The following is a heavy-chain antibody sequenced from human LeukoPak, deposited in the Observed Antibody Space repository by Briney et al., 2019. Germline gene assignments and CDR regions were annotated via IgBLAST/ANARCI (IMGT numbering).Heavy chain of an antibody. CDR3: GGGGFGEAYYYYYYMDV. J-gene: IGHJ6*03. Sequence: GSLRLSCAASRFTFSSYAMSWVRQAPGKGLEWVSTISGSGGSTYYADSVKGRFTISRDNSKNTLYLQINSLRAEDTAVYSCGGGGFGEAYYYYYYMDVWGKGTTVTVSS. CDR2: ISGSGGST. V-gene: IGHV3-23*01. CDR1: RFTFSSYA. D-gene: IGHD3-10*01.